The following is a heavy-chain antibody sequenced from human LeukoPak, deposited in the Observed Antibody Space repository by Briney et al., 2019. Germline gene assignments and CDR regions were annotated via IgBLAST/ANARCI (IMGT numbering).Heavy chain of an antibody. J-gene: IGHJ4*02. V-gene: IGHV3-30*18. Sequence: GGSLRLSCAASGFTFSSYSMNWVRQAPGKGLEWVAVISYDGSNKYYADSVKGRFTISRDNSKNTLYLQMNSLRAKDTAVYYCAKGYPTITSFDYWGQGTLVTVSS. CDR1: GFTFSSYS. CDR2: ISYDGSNK. CDR3: AKGYPTITSFDY. D-gene: IGHD1-20*01.